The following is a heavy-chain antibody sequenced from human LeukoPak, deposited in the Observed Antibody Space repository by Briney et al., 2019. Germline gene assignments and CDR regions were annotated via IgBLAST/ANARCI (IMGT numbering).Heavy chain of an antibody. CDR3: ARTAAAGKRRTYYFDY. V-gene: IGHV1-18*01. CDR1: GYTFSSYG. CDR2: ISAYNGNT. Sequence: GASVKVSCKASGYTFSSYGISWVRQAPGQGLEWMGWISAYNGNTNYAQKLQGRVTMTTDTSTSTAYMELRSLRSDDTAVYYCARTAAAGKRRTYYFDYWGQGTLVTISS. J-gene: IGHJ4*02. D-gene: IGHD6-13*01.